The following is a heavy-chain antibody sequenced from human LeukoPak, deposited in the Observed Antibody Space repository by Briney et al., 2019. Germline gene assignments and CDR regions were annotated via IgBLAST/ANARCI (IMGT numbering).Heavy chain of an antibody. J-gene: IGHJ4*02. CDR3: VRGGVDY. V-gene: IGHV3-74*01. CDR2: INGDGSST. D-gene: IGHD3-10*01. CDR1: GFTFSSYW. Sequence: GGSLRLSCAASGFTFSSYWIPWVRQAPGKGLAWVSRINGDGSSTDYADSVKGRFTISRDNAKNTLYLQMNSLRAEDTAVYYCVRGGVDYWGQGTLVTVSS.